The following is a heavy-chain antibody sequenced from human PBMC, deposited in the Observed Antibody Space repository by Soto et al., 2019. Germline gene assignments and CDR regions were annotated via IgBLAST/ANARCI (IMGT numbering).Heavy chain of an antibody. CDR1: GFTFSGYY. D-gene: IGHD2-2*01. J-gene: IGHJ6*02. Sequence: GSLRLSCAASGFTFSGYYMSWVRQAPGKGLEWVANIKQDGSDTSYVDSVKGRFTISRDNAKNLLYLQMNSLRAEDTAVYYCARDRMPIQYNGLDVWGQGTTVTVSS. CDR3: ARDRMPIQYNGLDV. V-gene: IGHV3-7*03. CDR2: IKQDGSDT.